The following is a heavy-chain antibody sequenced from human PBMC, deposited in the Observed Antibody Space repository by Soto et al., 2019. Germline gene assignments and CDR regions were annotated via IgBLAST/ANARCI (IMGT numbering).Heavy chain of an antibody. Sequence: SGPTLVNPTQTLTLTCTFSGFSLSTVGMRVSWIRQPPGKALKWLARIDWDDDKVYTTSLQTRLTISKDSSKNQVVLTVTNMDPVDTATYYCARDIVVVPASMRGDYYYYPMDVWGQGTAVTVSS. CDR2: IDWDDDK. CDR1: GFSLSTVGMR. J-gene: IGHJ6*02. D-gene: IGHD2-2*01. CDR3: ARDIVVVPASMRGDYYYYPMDV. V-gene: IGHV2-70*04.